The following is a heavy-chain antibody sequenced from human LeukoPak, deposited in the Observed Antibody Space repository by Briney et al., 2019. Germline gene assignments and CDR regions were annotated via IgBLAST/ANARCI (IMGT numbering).Heavy chain of an antibody. CDR2: ISPSGGST. CDR1: GYTFTSYY. D-gene: IGHD1-26*01. Sequence: ASVKVSCNASGYTFTSYYMHWVRQAPGQGLEWMGIISPSGGSTNYAQKFQGRVTMTRDTSTSTVYMDLSSLRSEDTAVYYCAREPYLQYYGMDVWGQGTTVTVSS. CDR3: AREPYLQYYGMDV. J-gene: IGHJ6*02. V-gene: IGHV1-46*01.